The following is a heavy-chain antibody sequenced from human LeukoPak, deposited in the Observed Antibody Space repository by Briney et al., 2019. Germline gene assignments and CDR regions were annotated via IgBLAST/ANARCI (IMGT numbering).Heavy chain of an antibody. V-gene: IGHV3-23*01. Sequence: GGSLRLSCAASGFTFSSFAMSWVRQAPGKGLEWVSSISGSGGSTYYADSGRGRFTISRDNSKNTLYLQMNSLRAEDTAVYYCAKTRFAYSXSYXKXXXXDYWGQXTXVTVSS. CDR3: AKTRFAYSXSYXKXXXXDY. CDR1: GFTFSSFA. D-gene: IGHD6-13*01. J-gene: IGHJ4*02. CDR2: ISGSGGST.